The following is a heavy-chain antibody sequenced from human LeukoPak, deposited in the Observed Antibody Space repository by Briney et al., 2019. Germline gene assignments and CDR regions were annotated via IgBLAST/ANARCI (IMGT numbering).Heavy chain of an antibody. CDR1: GYTFTESS. D-gene: IGHD3-10*01. Sequence: GASVKVSCKVSGYTFTESSMHWVRQAPGKGLEWMGGFDPEDGETIYAQKFQGRVTMTEDTSTDTAYMELSSLRSEDTAVYYCATTGSGNYYYYYMDVWGKGTTVTVSS. V-gene: IGHV1-24*01. CDR2: FDPEDGET. CDR3: ATTGSGNYYYYYMDV. J-gene: IGHJ6*03.